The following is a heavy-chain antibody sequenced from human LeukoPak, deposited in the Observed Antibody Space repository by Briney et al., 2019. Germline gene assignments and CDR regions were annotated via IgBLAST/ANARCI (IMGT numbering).Heavy chain of an antibody. Sequence: SETLSLTCAVYGWSFSGYYWSWIRQPPGKGLEWIGQINHSGSTNYNPSLKSRVTISVDTSNNQFYLKLSCVPAADTAVYYCERGAPNGYCSGGSCYSDYWGEGTLVTVSS. D-gene: IGHD2-15*01. V-gene: IGHV4-34*01. CDR2: INHSGST. J-gene: IGHJ4*02. CDR1: GWSFSGYY. CDR3: ERGAPNGYCSGGSCYSDY.